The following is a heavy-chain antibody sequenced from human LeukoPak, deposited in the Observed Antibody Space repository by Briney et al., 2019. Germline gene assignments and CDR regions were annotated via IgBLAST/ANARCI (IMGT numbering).Heavy chain of an antibody. D-gene: IGHD3-22*01. Sequence: PSETLSLTCAVYGGSFSGYYWSWIRQPPGKGLEWIGEINHSGSTNYNPSLKSRVTISVDTSKNQFSLKLSSVTAADTAVYYCAKARYYYDSSSEDWGQGTLVTVSS. CDR1: GGSFSGYY. J-gene: IGHJ4*02. CDR2: INHSGST. V-gene: IGHV4-34*01. CDR3: AKARYYYDSSSED.